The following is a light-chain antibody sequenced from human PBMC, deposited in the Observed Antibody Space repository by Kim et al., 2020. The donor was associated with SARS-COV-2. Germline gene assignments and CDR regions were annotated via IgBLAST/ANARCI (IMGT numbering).Light chain of an antibody. V-gene: IGLV3-19*01. J-gene: IGLJ1*01. CDR3: NSRDSSGNHYV. Sequence: AWEQTVRTTCQGDSLRSYYASWYQQKPGQAPVLVIYGKNNRPSGIPDRFSGSSSGNTASLTITGAQAEDEADYYCNSRDSSGNHYVFGTGTKVTVL. CDR2: GKN. CDR1: SLRSYY.